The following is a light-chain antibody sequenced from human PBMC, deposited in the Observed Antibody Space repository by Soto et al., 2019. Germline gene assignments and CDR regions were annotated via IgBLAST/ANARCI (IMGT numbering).Light chain of an antibody. CDR2: GNS. CDR1: SSNIGAGYD. Sequence: QSVLTQPPSESGAPGQRVTMSCTGSSSNIGAGYDVHWYQQLPGTAPRLLIYGNSNRPSGVPDRFSGSKSGTSASLAITGLQAEDEADYYCQSYDSSLSGSYVFGTGPKLTVL. CDR3: QSYDSSLSGSYV. V-gene: IGLV1-40*01. J-gene: IGLJ1*01.